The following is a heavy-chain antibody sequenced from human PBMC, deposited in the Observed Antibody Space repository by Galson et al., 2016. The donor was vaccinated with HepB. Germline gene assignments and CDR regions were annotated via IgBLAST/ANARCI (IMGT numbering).Heavy chain of an antibody. V-gene: IGHV3-23*01. CDR1: GFTFNTYA. D-gene: IGHD3-22*01. CDR3: AKRDYSDSDGYLPLFDR. CDR2: ITGNGGTT. Sequence: SLRLSCAASGFTFNTYAMSWVRRAPGKGPEWVSAITGNGGTTYYTDSVKVRFTISRDNSKNTLYLQMNSLRVDDTAVYYCAKRDYSDSDGYLPLFDRWGQGTLVTVSS. J-gene: IGHJ4*02.